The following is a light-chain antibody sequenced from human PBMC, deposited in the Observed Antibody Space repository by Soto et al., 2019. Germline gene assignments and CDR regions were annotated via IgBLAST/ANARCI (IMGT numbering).Light chain of an antibody. CDR1: QSIGTW. CDR2: KAS. V-gene: IGKV1-5*03. J-gene: IGKJ1*01. CDR3: QQYNSYSWT. Sequence: DIQMTPSPYTISPSXGPGITITXXASQSIGTWLAWYQQKPGKAPKVLIYKASSLESGVPSRFSGSGSATEFTLTISSLQPDDFATYYCQQYNSYSWTFGQGTKVDIK.